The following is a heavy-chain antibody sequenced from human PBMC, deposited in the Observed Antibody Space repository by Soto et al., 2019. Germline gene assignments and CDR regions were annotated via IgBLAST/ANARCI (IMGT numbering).Heavy chain of an antibody. CDR1: GFSFDDYA. CDR2: ISWNSGSI. D-gene: IGHD3-3*01. Sequence: GGSLRLSCAASGFSFDDYAMHWVRQAPGKGLEWVSGISWNSGSIGYADSVKGRFTISRDNAKNSLYLQMNSLRAEDTALYYCAKDIGFRFLECFQYGMYSWVHGT. V-gene: IGHV3-9*01. J-gene: IGHJ6*02. CDR3: AKDIGFRFLECFQYGMYS.